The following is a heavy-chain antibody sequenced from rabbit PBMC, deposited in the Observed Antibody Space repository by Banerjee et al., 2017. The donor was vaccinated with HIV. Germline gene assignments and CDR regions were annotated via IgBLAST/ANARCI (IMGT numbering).Heavy chain of an antibody. CDR1: GFSLSSYA. Sequence: QEQLEESGGDLVKPGGTLTLTCTVSGFSLSSYAMYWVRQAPGKGLEWIGYIVTGSGSTDYASWVNGRFTISKTSSTTVTLQMTSLTAADTATYFCARTYPGSTYPFNLWGQGTLVTVS. D-gene: IGHD8-1*01. V-gene: IGHV1S45*01. J-gene: IGHJ4*01. CDR2: IVTGSGST. CDR3: ARTYPGSTYPFNL.